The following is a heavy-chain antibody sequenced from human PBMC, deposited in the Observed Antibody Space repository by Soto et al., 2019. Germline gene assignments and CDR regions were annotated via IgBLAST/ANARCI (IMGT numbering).Heavy chain of an antibody. CDR2: ISDSGITT. J-gene: IGHJ5*02. CDR1: GFTLSDYA. D-gene: IGHD1-26*01. CDR3: AKDARRSGIVGQWVA. V-gene: IGHV3-23*01. Sequence: VGSLRLSCAASGFTLSDYAMAWVRQVPGKGLEWVSGISDSGITTKYAASVKGRFTISRDNSKNTLFLQMTSLKAADTAVYYCAKDARRSGIVGQWVAWGQGALVTVSS.